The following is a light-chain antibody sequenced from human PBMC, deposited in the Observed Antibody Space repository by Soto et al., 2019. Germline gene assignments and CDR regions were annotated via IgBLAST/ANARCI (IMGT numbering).Light chain of an antibody. Sequence: DIQMTQSPSSLSASVGDRVTITCRASQDIRNDLGWYQQKPEKAPKRLIYAASSLQSGVPSRFSGSGSGTDFTLTISSLQPEDFATYYCLQHNSYPLTFGPGTKVHIK. J-gene: IGKJ3*01. CDR2: AAS. CDR1: QDIRND. V-gene: IGKV1-17*01. CDR3: LQHNSYPLT.